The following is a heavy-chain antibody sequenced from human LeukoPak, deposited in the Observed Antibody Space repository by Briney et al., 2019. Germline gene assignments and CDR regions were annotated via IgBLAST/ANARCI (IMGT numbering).Heavy chain of an antibody. CDR3: ARVRIQLWSRGAFDI. D-gene: IGHD5-18*01. V-gene: IGHV3-21*01. J-gene: IGHJ3*02. CDR2: ISSSSYI. Sequence: GGSLRLSCAASGFTFSSYSMNWVRQAPGKGLEWVSSISSSSYIYYADSVKGRFTISRDNAKNSLYLQMNSLRAEDTAVYYCARVRIQLWSRGAFDIWGQGTMVTVSS. CDR1: GFTFSSYS.